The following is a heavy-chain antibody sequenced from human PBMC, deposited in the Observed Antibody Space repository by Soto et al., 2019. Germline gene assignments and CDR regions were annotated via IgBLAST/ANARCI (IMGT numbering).Heavy chain of an antibody. CDR2: INPNSGGT. D-gene: IGHD6-13*01. CDR1: GYTFTGYY. J-gene: IGHJ6*02. Sequence: ASVKVSCKASGYTFTGYYMHWVRQAPGQGLEWMGWINPNSGGTNYAQKFQGWVTMTRDTSISTAYMELSRLRSDDMAVYYCATSSPKAGFHYYYYGMDVWGQGTTVTVSS. V-gene: IGHV1-2*04. CDR3: ATSSPKAGFHYYYYGMDV.